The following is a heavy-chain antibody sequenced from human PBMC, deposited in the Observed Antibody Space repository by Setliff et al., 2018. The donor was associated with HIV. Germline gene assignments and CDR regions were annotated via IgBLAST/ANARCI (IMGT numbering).Heavy chain of an antibody. D-gene: IGHD1-26*01. CDR3: ARAPLAIVGATTIDY. CDR2: INPSGGST. V-gene: IGHV1-46*01. Sequence: ASVKVSCKASGYTFTSYYMHWVRQAPGQGLEWMGIINPSGGSTSYAQKFQGRVTMTRDTSTSTAYMELSSLRSEDTAVYYCARAPLAIVGATTIDYWGQGTLVTVSS. CDR1: GYTFTSYY. J-gene: IGHJ4*02.